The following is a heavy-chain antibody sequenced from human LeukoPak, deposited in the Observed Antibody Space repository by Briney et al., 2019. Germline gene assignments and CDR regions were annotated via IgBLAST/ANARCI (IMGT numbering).Heavy chain of an antibody. D-gene: IGHD3-3*01. CDR1: GFTFRNHW. CDR3: ERNGQFGVVDY. V-gene: IGHV3-7*03. J-gene: IGHJ4*02. Sequence: GGSLRLSCAASGFTFRNHWMWWVRQAPGRGLEWVASINQDGSENYYVDSVKGRFTISRDNAKNSLYLQMNSLRAEDTAVYYCERNGQFGVVDYWGQGTLVTVSS. CDR2: INQDGSEN.